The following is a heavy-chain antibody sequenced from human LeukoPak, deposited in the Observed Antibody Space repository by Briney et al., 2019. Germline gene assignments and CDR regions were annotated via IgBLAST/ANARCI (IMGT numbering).Heavy chain of an antibody. J-gene: IGHJ3*02. CDR1: GGSISSYY. CDR2: IYYSGST. Sequence: KPSETLSLTCTVSGGSISSYYWSWIRQPPGKGLEWLGYIYYSGSTNYNPSLKSRVTISVDTSKNQFSLKLSSVTAADTTVYYCAIFPPDILTGHDAFDIWGQGTMVTVSS. D-gene: IGHD3-9*01. CDR3: AIFPPDILTGHDAFDI. V-gene: IGHV4-59*01.